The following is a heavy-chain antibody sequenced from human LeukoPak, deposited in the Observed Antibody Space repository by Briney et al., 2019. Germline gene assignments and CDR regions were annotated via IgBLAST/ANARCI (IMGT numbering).Heavy chain of an antibody. D-gene: IGHD4-17*01. CDR3: ASNGDYIPFDY. CDR2: IYYSGST. V-gene: IGHV4-34*01. Sequence: SETLSLTCAVYGGSFSGYYWSWIRQPPGKGLEWIGSIYYSGSTYYNPSLKSRVTISVDTSKNQFSLKLSSVTAADTAVYYCASNGDYIPFDYWGQGTLVTVSS. CDR1: GGSFSGYY. J-gene: IGHJ4*02.